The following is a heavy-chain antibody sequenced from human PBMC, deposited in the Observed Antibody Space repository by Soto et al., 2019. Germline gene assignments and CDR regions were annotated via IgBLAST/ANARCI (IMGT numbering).Heavy chain of an antibody. Sequence: GGSLRLSCASSGFTVSIYSVSWVRQAPGKGLEWVSGFRSGGDDDTTYYADSVRGRFTISRDNSKNTLFLQMNSLRAEDTAIYYCAKKVNSGSGSQFFDYWGQGTLVTVSS. CDR2: FRSGGDDDTT. CDR3: AKKVNSGSGSQFFDY. V-gene: IGHV3-23*01. D-gene: IGHD3-10*01. CDR1: GFTVSIYS. J-gene: IGHJ4*02.